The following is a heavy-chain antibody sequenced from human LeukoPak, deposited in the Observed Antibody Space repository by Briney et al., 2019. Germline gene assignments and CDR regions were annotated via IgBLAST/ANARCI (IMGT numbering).Heavy chain of an antibody. CDR2: INPNSGGT. CDR3: AREPTVSVGKRYYFDY. J-gene: IGHJ4*02. V-gene: IGHV1-2*02. Sequence: ASVKVSCKASGYTFTGYYMHWVRQAPGQGLEWMGWINPNSGGTNYAQKFQGRVTMTRDTSISTAYMELSRLRSEDTAVYYCAREPTVSVGKRYYFDYWGQGTLVTVSS. D-gene: IGHD4-23*01. CDR1: GYTFTGYY.